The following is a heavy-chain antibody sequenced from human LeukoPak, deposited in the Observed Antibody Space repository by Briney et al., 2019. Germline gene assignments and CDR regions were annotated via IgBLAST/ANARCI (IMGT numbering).Heavy chain of an antibody. J-gene: IGHJ4*02. V-gene: IGHV4-34*01. CDR1: GGSFSGYY. Sequence: SETLSLTCAVYGGSFSGYYWSWIRQPPGKGLEWLGEINHSGSTNYNPSLKSRVTISVDTSKNQFSLKLSSVTAADTAVYYCARLLWFGELKSDFDYWGQGTLVTVSS. D-gene: IGHD3-10*01. CDR2: INHSGST. CDR3: ARLLWFGELKSDFDY.